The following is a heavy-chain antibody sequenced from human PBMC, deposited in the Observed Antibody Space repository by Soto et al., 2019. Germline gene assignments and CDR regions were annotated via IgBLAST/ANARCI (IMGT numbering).Heavy chain of an antibody. CDR1: GFTFSSYA. J-gene: IGHJ6*02. CDR3: ARGFRNWSDRYGMDV. Sequence: QVQLVESGGGVVQPGRSLRLSCAASGFTFSSYAMHWVRQAPGKGLEWVAVISYDGSNKYYSDSVKGRFTIYRDNSKNTLYLQMNSLRADDTAVYYCARGFRNWSDRYGMDVWGQGTTVTVSS. CDR2: ISYDGSNK. D-gene: IGHD1-1*01. V-gene: IGHV3-30-3*01.